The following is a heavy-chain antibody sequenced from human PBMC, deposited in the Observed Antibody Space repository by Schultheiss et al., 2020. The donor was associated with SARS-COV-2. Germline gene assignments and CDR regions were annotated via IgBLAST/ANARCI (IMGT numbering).Heavy chain of an antibody. CDR2: IYYSGST. V-gene: IGHV4-30-4*01. J-gene: IGHJ4*02. Sequence: SETLSLTCTVSGGSISSGDYYWSWIRQPPGKGLEWIGYIYYSGSTYYNPSLKSRVTISVDTSKNQFSLKLSSVTAADTAVYYCARGMTTVTVPFDYWGQGTLVTVSS. CDR3: ARGMTTVTVPFDY. D-gene: IGHD4-17*01. CDR1: GGSISSGDYY.